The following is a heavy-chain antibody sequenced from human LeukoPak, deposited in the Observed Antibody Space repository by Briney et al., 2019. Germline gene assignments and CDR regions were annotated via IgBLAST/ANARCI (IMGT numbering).Heavy chain of an antibody. Sequence: ASVKVSCKASGYTFTNYDINWVRQATGQGLEWMGWLHPNSGTAGYAQNFQGRVTITGDTSMGTAYMELSSLRSEDTAVYYCARVTSRFWTGYYDPFDIWGQGTLVTVSS. CDR1: GYTFTNYD. CDR3: ARVTSRFWTGYYDPFDI. CDR2: LHPNSGTA. D-gene: IGHD3/OR15-3a*01. J-gene: IGHJ4*02. V-gene: IGHV1-8*03.